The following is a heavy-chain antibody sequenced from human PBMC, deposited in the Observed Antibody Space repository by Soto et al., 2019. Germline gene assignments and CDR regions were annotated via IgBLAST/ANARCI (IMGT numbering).Heavy chain of an antibody. CDR2: VKSKTDGGTT. J-gene: IGHJ4*02. CDR3: TTDGGGSGWRY. V-gene: IGHV3-15*07. Sequence: EVQLVESGGGLVKPGGSLRLSCAASGFTLRNAQMHWVRQAPGKGLEWVGRVKSKTDGGTTDYAAPVKGKFTISGDDSKDTLYLQMNSLKADDTAVYYCTTDGGGSGWRYWGQGTLVTVSS. D-gene: IGHD6-19*01. CDR1: GFTLRNAQ.